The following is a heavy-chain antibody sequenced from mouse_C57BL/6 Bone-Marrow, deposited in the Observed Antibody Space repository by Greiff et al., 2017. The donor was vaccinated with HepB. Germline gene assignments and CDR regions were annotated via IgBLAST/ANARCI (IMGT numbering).Heavy chain of an antibody. V-gene: IGHV1-81*01. CDR1: GYTFTSYG. Sequence: VQLVESGAELARPGASVKLSCKASGYTFTSYGISWVKQRTGQGLEWIGEIYPRSGNTYYNEKFKGKATLTADKSSSTAYMELRSLTSEDSAVYFCARRGATMVTTGLDYWGQGTTLTVSS. D-gene: IGHD2-2*01. J-gene: IGHJ2*01. CDR3: ARRGATMVTTGLDY. CDR2: IYPRSGNT.